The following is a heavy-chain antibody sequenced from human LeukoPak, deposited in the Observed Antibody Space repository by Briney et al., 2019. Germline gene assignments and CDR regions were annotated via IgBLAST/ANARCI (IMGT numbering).Heavy chain of an antibody. CDR1: GGSFSGYY. J-gene: IGHJ4*02. V-gene: IGHV4-34*01. Sequence: SETLSLTCAVYGGSFSGYYWSWIRQPPGKGLEWIGEINHSGSTNYNPSLKSRVTISVDTSKNQFSLKLSSVTAADTAVYYCARTDITDRDFWGQGILVTVSS. D-gene: IGHD2-15*01. CDR2: INHSGST. CDR3: ARTDITDRDF.